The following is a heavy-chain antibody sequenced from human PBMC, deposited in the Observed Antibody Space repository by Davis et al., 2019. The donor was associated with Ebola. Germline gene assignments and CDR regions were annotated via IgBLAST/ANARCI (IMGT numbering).Heavy chain of an antibody. CDR3: ASDLSGQLGRGAPQH. Sequence: SVKVSCKASGYTFTSYGISWVRQAPGQGLEWMGWISAYNGNTNYAQKLQGRVTMTTDTSTSTAYMELRSLRSDDTAVYYCASDLSGQLGRGAPQHWGQGTLVTVSS. CDR1: GYTFTSYG. D-gene: IGHD6-6*01. J-gene: IGHJ1*01. CDR2: ISAYNGNT. V-gene: IGHV1-18*01.